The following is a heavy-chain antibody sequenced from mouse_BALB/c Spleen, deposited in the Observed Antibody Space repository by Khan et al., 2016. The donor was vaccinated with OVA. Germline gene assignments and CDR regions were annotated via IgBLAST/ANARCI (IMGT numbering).Heavy chain of an antibody. CDR2: INSNGGST. CDR1: GFTFSSYG. V-gene: IGHV5-6-3*01. Sequence: EVELVESGGGLVQPGGSLKLSCAASGFTFSSYGMSWVRQTPEKRLELVATINSNGGSTYYPDSVKGRFTISRDNAKNTLYLQMSSLKSEDTAMYYCARMARTIIWGQGTTLTVSS. J-gene: IGHJ2*01. CDR3: ARMARTII.